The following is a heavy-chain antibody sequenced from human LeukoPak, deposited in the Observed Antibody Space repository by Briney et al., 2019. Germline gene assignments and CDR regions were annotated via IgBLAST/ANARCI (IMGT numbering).Heavy chain of an antibody. CDR3: AKASGGVDFWSGRGYYFDY. J-gene: IGHJ4*02. Sequence: PGGSLRLSCAASGFTFSSYGMHWVRQAPGKGLEWVAFIRYDGSNKYYADSVKGRFTISRDNSKNTLYLQMNSLRAEDTAVYYCAKASGGVDFWSGRGYYFDYWGQGTLVTVSS. D-gene: IGHD3-3*01. CDR2: IRYDGSNK. CDR1: GFTFSSYG. V-gene: IGHV3-30*02.